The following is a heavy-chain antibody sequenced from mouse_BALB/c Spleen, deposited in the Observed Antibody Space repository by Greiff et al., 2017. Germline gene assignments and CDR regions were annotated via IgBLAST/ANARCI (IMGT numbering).Heavy chain of an antibody. J-gene: IGHJ1*01. D-gene: IGHD2-1*01. CDR2: IYPGDGDT. CDR3: AREGNYGYFDV. V-gene: IGHV1-80*01. CDR1: GYAFSSYW. Sequence: QVQLKQSGAELVRPGSSVKISCKASGYAFSSYWMNWVKQRPGQGLEWIGQIYPGDGDTNYNGKFKGKATLTADKSSSTAYMQLSSLTSEDSAVYFCAREGNYGYFDVWGAGTTVTVSS.